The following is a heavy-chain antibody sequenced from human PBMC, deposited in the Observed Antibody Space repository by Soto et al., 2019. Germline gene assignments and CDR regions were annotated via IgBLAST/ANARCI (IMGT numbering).Heavy chain of an antibody. J-gene: IGHJ1*01. CDR2: IYYSGST. Sequence: SETLSLTCTVSGGSVSSGNYYWGWIRQPPGKGLDWIGYIYYSGSTNYNPSLKSRVTISVDTSKNQFSLKLSSVTAADTAVYYWARADGGGYCSSTSCYTSSFHPWGQGTLVTVYS. V-gene: IGHV4-61*01. CDR3: ARADGGGYCSSTSCYTSSFHP. CDR1: GGSVSSGNYY. D-gene: IGHD2-2*02.